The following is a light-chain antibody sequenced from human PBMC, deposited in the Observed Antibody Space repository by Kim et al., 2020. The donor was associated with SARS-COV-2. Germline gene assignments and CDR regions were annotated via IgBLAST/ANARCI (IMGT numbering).Light chain of an antibody. CDR1: QSVSCC. CDR3: QQRSNWLT. Sequence: LSLSPGERATPYFRARQSVSCCLAWYQQKPGQAPRLLIYDASNRATGIPARFSGSGSGTDFTLTISSLEPEDFAVYYCQQRSNWLTFGGGTKLEI. V-gene: IGKV3-11*01. J-gene: IGKJ4*01. CDR2: DAS.